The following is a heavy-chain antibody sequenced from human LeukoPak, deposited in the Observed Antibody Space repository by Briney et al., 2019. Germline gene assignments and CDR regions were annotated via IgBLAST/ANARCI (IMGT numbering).Heavy chain of an antibody. J-gene: IGHJ4*02. CDR1: GFTFDDYA. V-gene: IGHV3-9*01. CDR3: AKDTRGYPTPSVDY. D-gene: IGHD3-16*02. Sequence: GGSLRLSCAAPGFTFDDYAMHWVRQAPGKGLEWVSGISWNSGSIGYADSVKGRFTISRDNAKNSLYLQMNSLRAEDTALYYRAKDTRGYPTPSVDYWGQGTLVTVSS. CDR2: ISWNSGSI.